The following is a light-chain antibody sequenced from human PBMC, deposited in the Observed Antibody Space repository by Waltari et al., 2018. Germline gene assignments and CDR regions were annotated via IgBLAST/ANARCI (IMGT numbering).Light chain of an antibody. J-gene: IGKJ3*01. Sequence: IVLTQYPGTLSLSPGARATLSCRASQSITSNYLAWYQQRPGRAPRLLIYIASSRATGIPDRFSGSGSGTDFTLTISRLEPEDFAVYYCQQSGGSPFTFGPGTTVDI. V-gene: IGKV3-20*01. CDR1: QSITSNY. CDR2: IAS. CDR3: QQSGGSPFT.